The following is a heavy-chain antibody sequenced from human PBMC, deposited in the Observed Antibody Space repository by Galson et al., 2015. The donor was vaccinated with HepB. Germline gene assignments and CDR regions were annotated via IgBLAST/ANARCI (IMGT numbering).Heavy chain of an antibody. Sequence: VKVSCKVSGYTFTDYYMHWVQQAPGKGLEWMGLVDPEDGETIYAEKFQGRVTITADTSTDTAYMVLSSLRSEDTAVYYCATDPRIAAAGVDAFDIWGQGTMVTVSS. CDR1: GYTFTDYY. D-gene: IGHD6-13*01. J-gene: IGHJ3*02. CDR2: VDPEDGET. V-gene: IGHV1-69-2*01. CDR3: ATDPRIAAAGVDAFDI.